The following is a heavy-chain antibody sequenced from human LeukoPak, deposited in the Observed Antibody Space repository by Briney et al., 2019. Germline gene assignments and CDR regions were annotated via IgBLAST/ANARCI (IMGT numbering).Heavy chain of an antibody. CDR2: INPNSGGT. Sequence: ASVKVSCKASGYTFTGYYMHWMRQAPGQGLEWMGWINPNSGGTNHAQKFQGRVTMTRDTSISTAYMELSRLRSDDTAVYYCARDRSYYYDSRLLDYWGQGTLVTVSS. J-gene: IGHJ4*02. CDR3: ARDRSYYYDSRLLDY. CDR1: GYTFTGYY. D-gene: IGHD3-22*01. V-gene: IGHV1-2*02.